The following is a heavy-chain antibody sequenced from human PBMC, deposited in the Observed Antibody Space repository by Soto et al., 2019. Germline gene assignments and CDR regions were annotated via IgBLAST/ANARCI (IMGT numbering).Heavy chain of an antibody. V-gene: IGHV1-18*01. CDR1: GYTFANYG. D-gene: IGHD3-16*02. J-gene: IGHJ4*02. CDR3: ARDYDYVWGSYRLDY. Sequence: VWTGPGVKKPGASVKVSCKASGYTFANYGITWVRQAPGQGLEWVGGISAYNGNTNYGQKFQGRVTMTTDTSTSTAYMELRNLRSDDTAVYYCARDYDYVWGSYRLDYWGQGTPVTVSA. CDR2: ISAYNGNT.